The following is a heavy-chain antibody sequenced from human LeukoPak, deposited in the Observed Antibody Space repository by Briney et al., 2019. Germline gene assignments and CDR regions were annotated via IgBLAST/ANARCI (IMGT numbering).Heavy chain of an antibody. D-gene: IGHD3-10*01. CDR3: ARDPVGVLLWFGESNGGFDY. CDR1: GFTFSSYW. V-gene: IGHV3-74*01. Sequence: PGGSLRLSCAASGFTFSSYWMHWVRQAPGKGLVWVSRINSDGSSTSYADSVKGRFTISRDNSKNTLYLQMNGLRAEDTAVYYCARDPVGVLLWFGESNGGFDYWGQGTLVTVSS. J-gene: IGHJ4*02. CDR2: INSDGSST.